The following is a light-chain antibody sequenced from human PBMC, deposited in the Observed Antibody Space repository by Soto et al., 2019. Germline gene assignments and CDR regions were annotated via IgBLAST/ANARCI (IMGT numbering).Light chain of an antibody. CDR3: CSYAGSYIWV. CDR2: GVS. Sequence: QSVLTQPRSVSGSPGQSVTISCTGTSSDVGGYNYVSWYQQHPGKAPKLMIYGVSKWPTGVPDRFSGSKSGNTASLTISGLQAEDEADYYCCSYAGSYIWVFGGGTKLTVL. CDR1: SSDVGGYNY. J-gene: IGLJ3*02. V-gene: IGLV2-11*01.